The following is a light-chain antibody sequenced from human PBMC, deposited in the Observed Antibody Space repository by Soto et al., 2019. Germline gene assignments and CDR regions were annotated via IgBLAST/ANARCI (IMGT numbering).Light chain of an antibody. CDR2: RDS. V-gene: IGLV3-9*01. Sequence: SYELTQPLSESVALGQTARITCGGNNIGSRNVHWYQQKPGQAPVLVIYRDSNRPSGIPERFSGSNSENTATLTISRAQAGDEADYYCGTWDSSLSAAVFGGGTQLTVL. CDR1: NIGSRN. J-gene: IGLJ7*01. CDR3: GTWDSSLSAAV.